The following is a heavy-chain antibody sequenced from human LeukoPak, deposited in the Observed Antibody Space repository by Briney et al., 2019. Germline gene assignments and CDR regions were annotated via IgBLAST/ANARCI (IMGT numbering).Heavy chain of an antibody. J-gene: IGHJ5*02. Sequence: PSETLSLTCTVSGGSISSSSYYWGWIRQPPGKGLEWIGSIYYSGSTYYNPSLKSRVTISVDTSKNQFSLKLSSVTAADTAVYHCARMGELSLLTNWFDPWGQGTLVTVSS. CDR1: GGSISSSSYY. CDR3: ARMGELSLLTNWFDP. CDR2: IYYSGST. D-gene: IGHD3-16*02. V-gene: IGHV4-39*07.